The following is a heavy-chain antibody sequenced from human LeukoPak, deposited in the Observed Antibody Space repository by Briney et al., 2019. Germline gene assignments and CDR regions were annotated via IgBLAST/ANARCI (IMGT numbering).Heavy chain of an antibody. CDR3: AELGITMIGGV. D-gene: IGHD3-10*02. CDR2: ISSSGSTI. V-gene: IGHV3-11*04. J-gene: IGHJ6*04. Sequence: GGSLRLSCAASGFTVTSNYMSWVRQAPGKGLEWVSYISSSGSTIYYADSVKGRFTISRDNAKNSLYLQMNSLRAEDTAVYYCAELGITMIGGVWGKGTTVTISS. CDR1: GFTVTSNY.